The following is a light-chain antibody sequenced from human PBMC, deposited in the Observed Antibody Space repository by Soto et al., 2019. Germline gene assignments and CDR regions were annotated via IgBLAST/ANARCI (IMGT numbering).Light chain of an antibody. CDR3: LQYNSHPWT. CDR2: GAF. Sequence: DIQMTQSPSAMSASVGDRVTLTCRASQSISNYLVRGKQKSGEVPKRLIYGAFNLSSRVPSRCSGSGSGTEFSLTISSLAPEDSATYYCLQYNSHPWTFGQGTKVEIK. CDR1: QSISNY. J-gene: IGKJ1*01. V-gene: IGKV1-17*03.